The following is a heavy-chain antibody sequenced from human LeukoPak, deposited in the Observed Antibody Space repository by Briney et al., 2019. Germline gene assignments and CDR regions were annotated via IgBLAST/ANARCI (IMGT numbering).Heavy chain of an antibody. CDR3: AKEQQLVAGGSFDY. CDR1: GFTFSSYA. J-gene: IGHJ4*02. Sequence: GGSLRLSCAASGFTFSSYAMHWVRQAPGKGLEWVAVISYDGSNKYYADSVKGRFTISRDNSKNTLYLQMNSPRAEDTAVYYCAKEQQLVAGGSFDYWGQGTLVTVSS. D-gene: IGHD6-13*01. CDR2: ISYDGSNK. V-gene: IGHV3-30-3*01.